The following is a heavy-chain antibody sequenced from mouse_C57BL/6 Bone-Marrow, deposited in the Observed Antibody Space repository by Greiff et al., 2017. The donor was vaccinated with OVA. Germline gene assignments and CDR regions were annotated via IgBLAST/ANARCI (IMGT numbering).Heavy chain of an antibody. CDR1: GFSLTSYG. CDR2: IWRGGST. V-gene: IGHV2-5*01. Sequence: VQWVESGPGLVQPSQSLSITCTVSGFSLTSYGVHWVRQSPGKGLEWLGVIWRGGSTDYNAAFMSRLSITKDNSKSQVFFKMNSLQADDTARYYGASNYEDAMDYWGQGTSVTVSS. J-gene: IGHJ4*01. D-gene: IGHD2-5*01. CDR3: ASNYEDAMDY.